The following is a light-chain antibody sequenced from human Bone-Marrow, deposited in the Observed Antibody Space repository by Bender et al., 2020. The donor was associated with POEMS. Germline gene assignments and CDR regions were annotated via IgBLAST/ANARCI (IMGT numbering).Light chain of an antibody. J-gene: IGLJ3*02. V-gene: IGLV3-21*02. Sequence: SYVLTQPPSVSVAPGQTATISCGGNDFGSKSVYWYQQRPRQAPVLVVSDDGDRPSGIPERSSVSKSGNTATLTISRVEVGDEADYYCQVWDRSSDHVVFGGGTKLTVL. CDR2: DDG. CDR3: QVWDRSSDHVV. CDR1: DFGSKS.